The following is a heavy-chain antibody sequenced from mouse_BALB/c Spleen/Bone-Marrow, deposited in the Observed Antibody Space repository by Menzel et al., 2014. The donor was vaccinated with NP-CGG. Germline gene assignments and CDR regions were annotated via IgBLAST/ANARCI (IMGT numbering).Heavy chain of an antibody. J-gene: IGHJ2*01. Sequence: EVKLLESGGGLVQPGGSLKLSCAASGFTFSSYGMSWVRQTPDKRLELVASINSKGGSTYYPDSVKGRFTISRDNAKNTLSLQMSSLKSEDTAMYYCARGNYGNYVDYFDYWGQGTTLTVSS. CDR1: GFTFSSYG. CDR2: INSKGGST. CDR3: ARGNYGNYVDYFDY. D-gene: IGHD2-1*01. V-gene: IGHV5-6-3*01.